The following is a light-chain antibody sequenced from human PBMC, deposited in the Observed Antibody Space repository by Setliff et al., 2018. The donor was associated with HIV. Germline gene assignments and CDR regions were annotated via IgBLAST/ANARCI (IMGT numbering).Light chain of an antibody. J-gene: IGLJ1*01. Sequence: QSVLTQPPSASGTPGQRVTISCSGSSSNIGSSAVNWYQQLPKTAPQLLIYSNNQRPSGVPDRFSGSKSGTSASLTISGLQAEDEADYYCCSYAGSTTFDVFGSGTKVTVL. V-gene: IGLV1-44*01. CDR2: SNN. CDR3: CSYAGSTTFDV. CDR1: SSNIGSSA.